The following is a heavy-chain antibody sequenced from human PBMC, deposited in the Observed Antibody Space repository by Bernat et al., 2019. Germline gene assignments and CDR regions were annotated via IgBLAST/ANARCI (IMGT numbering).Heavy chain of an antibody. D-gene: IGHD3-16*01. CDR2: ISGIGDST. V-gene: IGHV3-23*04. CDR1: GFTFISFA. Sequence: EVQLVDSGGGLLQPGGSLRLSCAASGFTFISFALSWVRQAPGKGLEWVSFISGIGDSTYYADSVKGRFTISRDNSKNTLYLQMNSLRAEDTAVYYCAKDRPGGFVFWVQGTLVTVSS. J-gene: IGHJ4*02. CDR3: AKDRPGGFVF.